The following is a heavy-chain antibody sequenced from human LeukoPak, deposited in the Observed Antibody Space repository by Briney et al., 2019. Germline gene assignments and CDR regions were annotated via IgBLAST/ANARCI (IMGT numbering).Heavy chain of an antibody. CDR3: ARSRSWNANFDY. CDR2: ARNKADSYTT. Sequence: PGGSLRLSCAASGFTFSDYYMDWVRQAPGKGLEWVGRARNKADSYTTDYAASVKGRFSISRDGSKTSLYLQMNSLKTEDTAVYYCARSRSWNANFDYWGQGTLVTVSS. D-gene: IGHD1-1*01. J-gene: IGHJ4*02. CDR1: GFTFSDYY. V-gene: IGHV3-72*01.